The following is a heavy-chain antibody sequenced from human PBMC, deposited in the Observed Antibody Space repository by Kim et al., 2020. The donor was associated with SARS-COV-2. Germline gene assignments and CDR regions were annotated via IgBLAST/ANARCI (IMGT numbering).Heavy chain of an antibody. CDR1: GFTFSSYA. J-gene: IGHJ5*02. D-gene: IGHD5-18*01. Sequence: GGSLRLSCAASGFTFSSYAMHWVRQAPGKGLEWVAVISYDGSNKYYADSVKGRFTISRDNSKNTLYLQMNSLRAEDTAVYYCARVSRNVDTAMVTGWFDP. CDR3: ARVSRNVDTAMVTGWFDP. V-gene: IGHV3-30*04. CDR2: ISYDGSNK.